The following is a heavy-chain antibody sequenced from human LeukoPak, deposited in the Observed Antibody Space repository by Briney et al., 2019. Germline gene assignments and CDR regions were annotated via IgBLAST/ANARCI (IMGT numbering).Heavy chain of an antibody. CDR3: ATNYYGSGSYDN. CDR2: FSGSGGST. Sequence: GGSLRLSCEASGFTFSSYAMSWVRQAPGKGLEWVSGFSGSGGSTYYADSVKGRFTISRDNSKNTLYLQMSSLRTEDTAVYYCATNYYGSGSYDNWGQGTLVTVSS. V-gene: IGHV3-23*01. J-gene: IGHJ4*02. CDR1: GFTFSSYA. D-gene: IGHD3-10*01.